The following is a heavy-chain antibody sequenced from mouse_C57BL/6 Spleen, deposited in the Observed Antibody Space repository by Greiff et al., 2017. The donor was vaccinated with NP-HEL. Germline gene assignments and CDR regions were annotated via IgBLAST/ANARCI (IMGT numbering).Heavy chain of an antibody. CDR2: IYPGSGNT. Sequence: VQLQQSGAELVRPGASVKLSCKASGYTFTDYYINWVKQRPGQGLEWIARIYPGSGNTYYNEKFKGKATLTAEKSSSTAYMQLSSLTSEDSAVYFCARDKKRDFDYWGQGTTLTVSS. J-gene: IGHJ2*01. V-gene: IGHV1-76*01. CDR3: ARDKKRDFDY. CDR1: GYTFTDYY.